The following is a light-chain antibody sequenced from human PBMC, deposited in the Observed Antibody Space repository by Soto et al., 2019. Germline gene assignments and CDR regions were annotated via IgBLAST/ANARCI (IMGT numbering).Light chain of an antibody. Sequence: EIVLTQSPGTLSLYPGERATLSCRASQSVSSSYLAWYQQKPGQAPRLLIYGASSRATGIPDRFSGSGSGTDFTLTISRLEPEDFAVFYCQHYGSSSWTFGQGTK. CDR2: GAS. CDR1: QSVSSSY. V-gene: IGKV3-20*01. CDR3: QHYGSSSWT. J-gene: IGKJ1*01.